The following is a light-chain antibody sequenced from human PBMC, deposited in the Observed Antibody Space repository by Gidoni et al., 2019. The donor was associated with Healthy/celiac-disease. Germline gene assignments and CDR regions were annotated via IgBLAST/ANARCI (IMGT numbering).Light chain of an antibody. CDR2: DVR. V-gene: IGLV2-11*01. J-gene: IGLJ2*01. Sequence: QSALTQPRSVSGAPGQSVTIACTGTSSDVGGYNYVSWYQQHPGKAPKLMIYDVRKRPSGAPDRFSGSKSGNTASLTISGLQAEDEADYYCCSYAGSYTSKVFGGGTKLTVL. CDR1: SSDVGGYNY. CDR3: CSYAGSYTSKV.